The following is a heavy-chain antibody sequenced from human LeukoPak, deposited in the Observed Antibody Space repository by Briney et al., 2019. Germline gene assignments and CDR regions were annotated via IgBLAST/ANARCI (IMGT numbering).Heavy chain of an antibody. CDR3: AKAYLGGPYCSSTSCYQRYYYYGMDV. CDR2: ISWDGGST. D-gene: IGHD2-2*01. Sequence: GGSLRLSCAASGFTFDDYTMHWVRQAPGKGLEWVSLISWDGGSTYYADSVKGRFTISRDNSKNSLYLQMNSLRTEDTALYYCAKAYLGGPYCSSTSCYQRYYYYGMDVWGQGTSVTVSS. J-gene: IGHJ6*02. V-gene: IGHV3-43*01. CDR1: GFTFDDYT.